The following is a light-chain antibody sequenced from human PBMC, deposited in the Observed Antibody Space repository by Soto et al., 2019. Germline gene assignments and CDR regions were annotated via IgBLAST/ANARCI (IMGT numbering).Light chain of an antibody. CDR3: QKYNSAPLT. J-gene: IGKJ5*01. Sequence: DIVMTQSPLSLPVTPGEPASISCRSSQSLLHSNGYNYLDWYLQKPGQSPQLLIYLGSNRSSGVPDRFSGSGSGTDFTLTISSLQPEDVAAYYCQKYNSAPLTFGGGTRLEI. CDR2: LGS. V-gene: IGKV2-28*01. CDR1: QSLLHSNGYNY.